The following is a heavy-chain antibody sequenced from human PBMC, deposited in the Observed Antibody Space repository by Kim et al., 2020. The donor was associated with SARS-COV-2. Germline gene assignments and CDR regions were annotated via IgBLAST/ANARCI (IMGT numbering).Heavy chain of an antibody. D-gene: IGHD3-10*01. CDR2: IYYSGST. V-gene: IGHV4-59*13. CDR3: ARGGVRGVVPFDP. Sequence: SETLSLTCTVSGGSISSYYWSWIRQPPGKGLEWIGYIYYSGSTNYNPSLKSRVTISVDTSKNQFSLKLSSVTAADTAVYYCARGGVRGVVPFDPWGQGTLVTVSS. CDR1: GGSISSYY. J-gene: IGHJ5*02.